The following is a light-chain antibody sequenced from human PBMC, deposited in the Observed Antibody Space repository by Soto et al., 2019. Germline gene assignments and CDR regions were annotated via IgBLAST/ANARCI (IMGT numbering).Light chain of an antibody. V-gene: IGKV3-20*01. Sequence: EIVLTQSPGTLFLSPGERATLSCRASQRVSSNYLAWYQQKPGQAPRLLIYGASSRATGIPDRFSGSGSGTDFTLTISRLEPEDFAVYYCQQYGSSPTFGQGTKVEIK. CDR3: QQYGSSPT. CDR1: QRVSSNY. J-gene: IGKJ1*01. CDR2: GAS.